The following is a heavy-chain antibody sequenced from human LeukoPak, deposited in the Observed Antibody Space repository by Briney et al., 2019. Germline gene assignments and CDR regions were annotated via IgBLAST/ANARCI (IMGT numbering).Heavy chain of an antibody. CDR2: ISQDGSEK. J-gene: IGHJ4*02. CDR3: ARAYYYPSGSYYLHFDY. D-gene: IGHD3-10*01. CDR1: GFTFRGYW. V-gene: IGHV3-7*04. Sequence: GESLRLSCAASGFTFRGYWMAWVHQAPGRGLEWVAHISQDGSEKNYVDPVKGRFTISRDNAKNSVYLQMNSLRAEDTAVYYCARAYYYPSGSYYLHFDYWGQGTLVTVSS.